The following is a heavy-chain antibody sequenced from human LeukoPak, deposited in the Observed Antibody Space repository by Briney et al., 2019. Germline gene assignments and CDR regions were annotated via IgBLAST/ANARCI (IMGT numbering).Heavy chain of an antibody. CDR1: GGSISSYY. J-gene: IGHJ4*02. D-gene: IGHD4-17*01. CDR2: IYYSGST. Sequence: PSETLSLTCTVSGGSISSYYWSWIRQPPGKGLEWIGYIYYSGSTNYNPSLKSRVTISVDTSKNQFSLKLSSVTAADTAVYYCARGTPYGDYFDCWGQGTLVTVSS. CDR3: ARGTPYGDYFDC. V-gene: IGHV4-59*01.